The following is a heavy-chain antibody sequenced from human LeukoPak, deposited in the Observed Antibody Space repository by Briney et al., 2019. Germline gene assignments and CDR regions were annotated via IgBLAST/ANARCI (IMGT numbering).Heavy chain of an antibody. CDR3: AKESFSAGYYYYGMDV. Sequence: GRSLRLSCAASGFTFSSYGMHWVRQAPGKGLEWVAVISYDGSNKYYADSVKGRFTVSRDNSKNTLYLQMNSLRAEDTAVYYCAKESFSAGYYYYGMDVWGQGTTVTVSS. V-gene: IGHV3-30*18. J-gene: IGHJ6*02. D-gene: IGHD6-13*01. CDR2: ISYDGSNK. CDR1: GFTFSSYG.